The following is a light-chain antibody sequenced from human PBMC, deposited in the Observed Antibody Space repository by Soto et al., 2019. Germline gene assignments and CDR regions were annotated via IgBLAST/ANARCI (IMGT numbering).Light chain of an antibody. V-gene: IGLV3-21*02. CDR2: DDS. CDR1: NVGSKS. CDR3: QVWDGIRDHRA. Sequence: SYVLTQPPSVSVAPGQTARVTCGGNNVGSKSVHWYQQKPGQAPVLVVHDDSDRPSGIPERFSGYNSGNTATLTISRVEAGDEADYFCQVWDGIRDHRAFGGGTKVTV. J-gene: IGLJ2*01.